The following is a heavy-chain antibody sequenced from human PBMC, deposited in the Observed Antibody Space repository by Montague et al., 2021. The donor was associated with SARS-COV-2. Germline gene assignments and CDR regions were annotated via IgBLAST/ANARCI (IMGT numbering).Heavy chain of an antibody. Sequence: SETLSLTCAVSGGSIKTYIWWSWVRQAPGKGLEWLGEILHSGTANYNPSLNSRVTISVDKSRNEFSLKLSSLTPADTAVYYCARGQVTISGVLIFIPAAGHLDGWGQGTSVTVSS. CDR1: GGSIKTYIW. CDR3: ARGQVTISGVLIFIPAAGHLDG. D-gene: IGHD3-3*01. V-gene: IGHV4-4*02. CDR2: ILHSGTA. J-gene: IGHJ3*01.